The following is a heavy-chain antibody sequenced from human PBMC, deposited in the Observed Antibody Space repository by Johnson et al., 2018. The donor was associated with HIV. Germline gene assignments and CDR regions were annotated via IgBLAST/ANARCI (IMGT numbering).Heavy chain of an antibody. D-gene: IGHD5-18*01. CDR2: ISSSGSTI. CDR1: GFIFSDYY. V-gene: IGHV3-11*04. Sequence: QVQLVESGGDLVKPGGSLRLSCAASGFIFSDYYMTWIRQAPGKGLESISYISSSGSTIYYADSVKCRFTISRDNSKSTLYLQMNSLRAEDTAVYYCARDFDTAMVTCAFDIWGQGTMVTVSS. CDR3: ARDFDTAMVTCAFDI. J-gene: IGHJ3*02.